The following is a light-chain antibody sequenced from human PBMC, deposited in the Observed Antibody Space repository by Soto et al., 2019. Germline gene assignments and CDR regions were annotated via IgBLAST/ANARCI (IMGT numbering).Light chain of an antibody. V-gene: IGKV1-33*01. CDR3: QQSLSAPFT. Sequence: DIQMTQSPSSLSASVGDRVTITCQASQDISNYLNWYQQKPGKAPKLLIYDASNLETGVPSRFSGSGSGTDFTLTINSLQPEDFATYFCQQSLSAPFTFGPGTKVDL. J-gene: IGKJ3*01. CDR1: QDISNY. CDR2: DAS.